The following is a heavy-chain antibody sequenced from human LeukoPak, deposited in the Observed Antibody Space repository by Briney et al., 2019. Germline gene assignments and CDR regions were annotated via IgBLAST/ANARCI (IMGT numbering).Heavy chain of an antibody. V-gene: IGHV4-61*02. Sequence: SQTLSLTCTVSGDSLSSGSYYWSWIRQPAGEGLEWIGRIDTSGSTNYNPSLKSRVTISVDTSKNQFSLKLSSVTAADTAVYYCAREFGYCTNGVCYRGFDPWGQGTLVTVSS. D-gene: IGHD2-8*01. J-gene: IGHJ5*02. CDR3: AREFGYCTNGVCYRGFDP. CDR2: IDTSGST. CDR1: GDSLSSGSYY.